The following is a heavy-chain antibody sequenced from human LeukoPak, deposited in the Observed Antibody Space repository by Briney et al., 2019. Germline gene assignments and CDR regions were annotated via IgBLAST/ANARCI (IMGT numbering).Heavy chain of an antibody. CDR1: GFTVSNNY. CDR2: IYSGGST. V-gene: IGHV3-66*01. D-gene: IGHD5-24*01. J-gene: IGHJ4*02. Sequence: AGGSLRLSCAASGFTVSNNYMNWVRQAPGKGLEWVSLIYSGGSTSYADSVKGRFTISRDSSKNTLYLQMNNLRVEDTAVYYCARDPAAVAINTYGWGQGALVTVCS. CDR3: ARDPAAVAINTYG.